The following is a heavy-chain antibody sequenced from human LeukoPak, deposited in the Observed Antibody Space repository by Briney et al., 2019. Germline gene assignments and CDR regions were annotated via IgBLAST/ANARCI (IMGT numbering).Heavy chain of an antibody. CDR1: GFTFSSYE. J-gene: IGHJ4*02. CDR3: ARAPGSETVDH. CDR2: IHSSDGTT. Sequence: GGSLRLSCAASGFTFSSYEMSWVRQAPGKGLQWVSYIHSSDGTTFYADSVKGRFTISRDNAKNSLYLQMSSLRVDDTAVYYCARAPGSETVDHWGQGTLVTVSP. D-gene: IGHD1-14*01. V-gene: IGHV3-48*03.